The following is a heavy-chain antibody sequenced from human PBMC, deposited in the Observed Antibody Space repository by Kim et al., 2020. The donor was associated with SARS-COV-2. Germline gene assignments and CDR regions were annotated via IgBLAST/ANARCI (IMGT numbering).Heavy chain of an antibody. V-gene: IGHV4-59*13. CDR1: GGSISSYY. Sequence: SETLSLTCTVSGGSISSYYWSWIRQPPGKGLEWIGYIYYSGSTNYNPSLKSRVTISVDTSKNQFSLKLSSVTAADTAVYYCARGGSGYYRGYWYFDLWGRGTLVTVSS. J-gene: IGHJ2*01. CDR3: ARGGSGYYRGYWYFDL. CDR2: IYYSGST. D-gene: IGHD3-22*01.